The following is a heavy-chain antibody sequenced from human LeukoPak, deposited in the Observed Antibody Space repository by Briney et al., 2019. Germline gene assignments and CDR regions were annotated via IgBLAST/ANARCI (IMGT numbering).Heavy chain of an antibody. CDR3: AKGRLGRDY. V-gene: IGHV3-23*01. Sequence: RGSLRLSCAASAFTFSRYAMSWVRQAPGKGLEWVSAISGSGGSTYYADSVKGRFTISRDNSKNTLYLQMNSLRAEDTAVYYCAKGRLGRDYWGQGTLVTVSS. D-gene: IGHD7-27*01. CDR2: ISGSGGST. J-gene: IGHJ4*02. CDR1: AFTFSRYA.